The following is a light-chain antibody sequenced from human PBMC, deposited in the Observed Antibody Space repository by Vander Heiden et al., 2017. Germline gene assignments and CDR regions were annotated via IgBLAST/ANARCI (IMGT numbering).Light chain of an antibody. CDR2: DVS. J-gene: IGLJ1*01. V-gene: IGLV2-14*01. CDR1: SSDVGGYNY. CDR3: SSYTSSSTLYV. Sequence: QSPLTQPASGSGSPGQSITSSCTGTSSDVGGYNYVSWYQQHPGKAAKLMIYDVSNRPSGVSNRFSGCKSGNTASLTISGLQAEDEADYYCSSYTSSSTLYVFGTGTKVTVL.